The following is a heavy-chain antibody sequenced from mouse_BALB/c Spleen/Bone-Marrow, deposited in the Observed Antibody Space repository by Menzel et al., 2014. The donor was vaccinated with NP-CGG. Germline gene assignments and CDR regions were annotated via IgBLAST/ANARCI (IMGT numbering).Heavy chain of an antibody. J-gene: IGHJ2*01. V-gene: IGHV1S34*01. D-gene: IGHD2-3*01. CDR3: ARGDGYYVDFDY. CDR1: GYSFTGYY. Sequence: LVKTGASVKISCKASGYSFTGYYMHWVKRSHGKSLEWIGYISCYNGATSYNQKFKGKATFTVDTSSSTAYMQFNGLTSEDSAVYYCARGDGYYVDFDYWGQGTTLTVSS. CDR2: ISCYNGAT.